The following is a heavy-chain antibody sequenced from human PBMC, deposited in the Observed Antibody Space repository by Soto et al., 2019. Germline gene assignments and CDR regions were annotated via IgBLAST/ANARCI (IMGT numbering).Heavy chain of an antibody. CDR1: GGSFSGYY. Sequence: SETLSLTCAVYGGSFSGYYWSWIRQPPGKGLEWIGEINHSGSTNYNPSLKSRVTISVDTSKNQFSLKLSSVTAADTAVYYCARGLLGVATIPDFDYWGQGTLVTVSS. CDR2: INHSGST. D-gene: IGHD5-12*01. CDR3: ARGLLGVATIPDFDY. J-gene: IGHJ4*02. V-gene: IGHV4-34*01.